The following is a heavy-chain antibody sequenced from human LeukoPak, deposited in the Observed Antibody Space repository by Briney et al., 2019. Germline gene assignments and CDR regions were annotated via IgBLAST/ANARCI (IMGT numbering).Heavy chain of an antibody. J-gene: IGHJ4*02. V-gene: IGHV4-59*01. CDR1: GGSISSYY. Sequence: SETLSLTCTVSGGSISSYYWSWIRQPPGKGLEWIGNIYYSGSTNYNPSLKSRVTISVHTSKNQFSLKLSSVTAADTAVYYCARDRHWTNDWVFDYWGQGTLVTVSS. D-gene: IGHD1/OR15-1a*01. CDR2: IYYSGST. CDR3: ARDRHWTNDWVFDY.